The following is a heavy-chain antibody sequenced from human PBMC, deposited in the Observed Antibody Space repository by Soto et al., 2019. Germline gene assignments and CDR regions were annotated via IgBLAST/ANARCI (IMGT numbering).Heavy chain of an antibody. Sequence: GRSLRLSCAASGFTFSSYAMSWVRQAPGKGRDWGSGSSASGGSTYYADAGKGRFTISRDNSKNTLDLQMNSLRAEDTGLDYCHIGESIYFYYCRHVWGQATAVSVS. CDR2: SSASGGST. CDR3: HIGESIYFYYCRHV. D-gene: IGHD3-3*02. V-gene: IGHV3-23*01. J-gene: IGHJ6*02. CDR1: GFTFSSYA.